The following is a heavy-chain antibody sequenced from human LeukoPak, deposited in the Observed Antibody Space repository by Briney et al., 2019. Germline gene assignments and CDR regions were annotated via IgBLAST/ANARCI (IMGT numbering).Heavy chain of an antibody. CDR1: RLTFSSYS. V-gene: IGHV3-48*02. D-gene: IGHD2-15*01. Sequence: GRCRRLSSAAYRLTFSSYSLNCDSQAPGKWREWVSYISGRSGAIPYADSVKGRFTLSSQSPENSLYLQMNRVRDADTAVYYCARDDSYDFDIWGQGTMVTVSS. CDR3: ARDDSYDFDI. J-gene: IGHJ3*02. CDR2: ISGRSGAI.